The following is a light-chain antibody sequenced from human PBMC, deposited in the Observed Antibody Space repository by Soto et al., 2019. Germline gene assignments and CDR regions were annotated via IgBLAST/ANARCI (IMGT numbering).Light chain of an antibody. CDR3: HQYDNLPLT. J-gene: IGKJ4*01. CDR2: DAS. Sequence: DIQMTQSPSSLSASVGDRVTITCQASQDISNFLNWYQQKPGKAPKLLIYDASDLETVVTSRFSGSGSGTDFTFTISSLQPEDIATDYCHQYDNLPLTFGGGTKVEIK. V-gene: IGKV1-33*01. CDR1: QDISNF.